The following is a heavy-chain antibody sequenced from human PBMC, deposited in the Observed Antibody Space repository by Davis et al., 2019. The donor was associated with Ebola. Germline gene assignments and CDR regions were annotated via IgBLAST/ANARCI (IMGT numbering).Heavy chain of an antibody. J-gene: IGHJ4*02. CDR3: AKASWGPAARPLLDS. Sequence: PGGSLRLSCVASGFSLSDHYMGWVRQRPGEGLEWIAYISDSGSTIYYADSVKGRFTVSRENAKNSLFLQMHSLRAEDTAVYYCAKASWGPAARPLLDSWGQGTLVTVSS. CDR2: ISDSGSTI. CDR1: GFSLSDHY. V-gene: IGHV3-11*01. D-gene: IGHD2-2*02.